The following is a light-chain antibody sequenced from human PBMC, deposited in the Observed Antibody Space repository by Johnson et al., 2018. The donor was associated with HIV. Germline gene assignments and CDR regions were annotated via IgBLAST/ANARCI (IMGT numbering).Light chain of an antibody. CDR3: GVWDNSLSASYV. CDR1: SSNIGNNF. CDR2: DNN. Sequence: QPVLTQPPSVSAAPGQRVTISCFGSSSNIGNNFVSWYQQFPGTAPKLLIYDNNKRPSGIADRFSGSKSGTSAILDITGLQTGDEADYYCGVWDNSLSASYVVGTGTKVSVL. J-gene: IGLJ1*01. V-gene: IGLV1-51*01.